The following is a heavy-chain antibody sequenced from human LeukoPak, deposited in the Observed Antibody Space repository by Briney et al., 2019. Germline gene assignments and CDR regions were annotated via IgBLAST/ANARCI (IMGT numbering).Heavy chain of an antibody. Sequence: SETLSLTCAVYGGSFSGYYWSWIRQPPGKGLEWIGEINHSGSTNYNPSLKSRVTISVDTSKNQFSLKLSSVTAADTAVYYCARNLVVPAAIPYYYYMDVWGKGTTVIISS. D-gene: IGHD2-2*01. V-gene: IGHV4-34*01. CDR2: INHSGST. J-gene: IGHJ6*03. CDR3: ARNLVVPAAIPYYYYMDV. CDR1: GGSFSGYY.